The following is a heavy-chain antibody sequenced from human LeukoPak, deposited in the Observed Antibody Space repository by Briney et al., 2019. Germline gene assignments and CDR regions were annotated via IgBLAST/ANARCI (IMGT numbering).Heavy chain of an antibody. J-gene: IGHJ6*02. CDR2: ISYDGSNK. CDR3: AKDEGIAVLYYYGTDV. D-gene: IGHD6-19*01. CDR1: GFTFSSYG. V-gene: IGHV3-30*18. Sequence: GRSLRLSCAASGFTFSSYGMHWVRQAPGKGLEWVAVISYDGSNKYYADSVKGRFTISRDNSKNTLYLQMNSLRAEDTAVYYCAKDEGIAVLYYYGTDVWGQGTTVTVSS.